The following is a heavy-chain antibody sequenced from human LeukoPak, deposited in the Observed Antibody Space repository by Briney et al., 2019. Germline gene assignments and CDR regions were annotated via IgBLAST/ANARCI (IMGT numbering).Heavy chain of an antibody. Sequence: GGSLRLSCAASGFTFSSYGMHWVRQAPGKGLEWVAVIWYDGSNKYYADSVKGRFTISRDNSKNTLYPQMNSLRAEDTAVYYCARDPPDSSGYLTGFDYWGQGTLVTVSS. CDR2: IWYDGSNK. CDR3: ARDPPDSSGYLTGFDY. J-gene: IGHJ4*02. V-gene: IGHV3-33*01. D-gene: IGHD3-22*01. CDR1: GFTFSSYG.